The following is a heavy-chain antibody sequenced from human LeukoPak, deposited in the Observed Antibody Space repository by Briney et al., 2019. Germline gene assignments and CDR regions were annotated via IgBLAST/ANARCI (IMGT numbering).Heavy chain of an antibody. J-gene: IGHJ4*02. Sequence: GGSLRLSCAASGFTFSSYAMSWVRQAPGKGLEWVSAISGSGGSTYYADSVKGRCTISRDNSKNTLYLQMNSLRAEDTAVYYCAKRSWSNRGFDYWGQGTLVTVSS. CDR2: ISGSGGST. CDR1: GFTFSSYA. V-gene: IGHV3-23*01. D-gene: IGHD1/OR15-1a*01. CDR3: AKRSWSNRGFDY.